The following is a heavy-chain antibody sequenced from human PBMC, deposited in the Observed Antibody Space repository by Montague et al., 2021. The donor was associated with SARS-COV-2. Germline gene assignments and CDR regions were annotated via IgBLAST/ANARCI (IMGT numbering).Heavy chain of an antibody. CDR1: GDSIKTYY. Sequence: SETLSLPYSVSGDSIKTYYWSWIRQPPGRGLEYIGYVFYTGSTNYNPSLKSRLTISEDTSKNQFSLELRTVTAADTAVYYCARRSGSSSWFFDYWGRGILVTVSS. CDR3: ARRSGSSSWFFDY. J-gene: IGHJ4*02. D-gene: IGHD6-13*01. V-gene: IGHV4-59*08. CDR2: VFYTGST.